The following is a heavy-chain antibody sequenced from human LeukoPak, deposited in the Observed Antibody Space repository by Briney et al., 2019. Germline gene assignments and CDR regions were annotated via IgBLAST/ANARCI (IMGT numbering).Heavy chain of an antibody. V-gene: IGHV4-59*01. Sequence: SETLSLTCTVSGGSISSYYWSWIRQPPGKGLEWIGHIYYSGSTNYNPSLKSRVTISIDTSKNQFSLRLSSVTAADTAVYYCARGAAGYSYGWGQGTLVTVSS. CDR2: IYYSGST. D-gene: IGHD5-18*01. CDR1: GGSISSYY. J-gene: IGHJ4*02. CDR3: ARGAAGYSYG.